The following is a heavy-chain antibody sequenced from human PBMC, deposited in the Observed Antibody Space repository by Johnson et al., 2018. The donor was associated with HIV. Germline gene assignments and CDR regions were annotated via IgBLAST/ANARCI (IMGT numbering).Heavy chain of an antibody. V-gene: IGHV3-7*01. CDR1: GFTFDDYD. CDR2: IKQEGSKK. CDR3: ARDLYYDVLTGYSQLAFDI. D-gene: IGHD3-9*01. Sequence: VQLVESGGGVVRPGGSLRLSCAASGFTFDDYDMSWVRPAPGKGLEWVAQIKQEGSKKDDVASVKGRCPIYRDNAKKSRYLQMNSLRVEDTAVYYCARDLYYDVLTGYSQLAFDIWCRGTMVTVSS. J-gene: IGHJ3*02.